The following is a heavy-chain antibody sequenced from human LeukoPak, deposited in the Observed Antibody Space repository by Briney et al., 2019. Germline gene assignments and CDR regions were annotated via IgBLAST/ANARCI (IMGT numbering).Heavy chain of an antibody. CDR2: FDPENGET. Sequence: ASVKVSCKVSGYTLTELSMHWVRQAPGKGLEWMGGFDPENGETIYPQSFQGRVTVTEDTSTDTAYMEVSSLKSEDTAVYYCATVSGSYSYFDYWGQGTLVTVSS. J-gene: IGHJ4*02. V-gene: IGHV1-24*01. CDR1: GYTLTELS. CDR3: ATVSGSYSYFDY. D-gene: IGHD1-26*01.